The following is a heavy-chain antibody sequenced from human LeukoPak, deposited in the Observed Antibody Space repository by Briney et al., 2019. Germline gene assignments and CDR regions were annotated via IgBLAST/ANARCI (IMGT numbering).Heavy chain of an antibody. D-gene: IGHD6-19*01. V-gene: IGHV3-43*02. CDR1: GFTFDDYD. CDR3: AKDTNGFDSSGWYYFDY. CDR2: ISGDGGTT. Sequence: PGGSLRLSCAASGFTFDDYDMHWVRQPPGKGLQWVSLISGDGGTTYYADSVKGRFTISRDNSKNSLYLQMNSLRTEDTALYYCAKDTNGFDSSGWYYFDYWGQGTLVTVSS. J-gene: IGHJ4*02.